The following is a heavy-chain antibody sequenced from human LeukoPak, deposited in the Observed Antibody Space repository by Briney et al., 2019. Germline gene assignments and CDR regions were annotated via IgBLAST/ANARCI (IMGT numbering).Heavy chain of an antibody. Sequence: SETLSLTCAVYGGSFSGYYWSWIRQPPGKGLEWIGEINHSGSTNYNPSLKSRVTISVDTSRNQFSLKLSSVTAADTAVYYCARDRRKDYDFWSGYKNYYYYGMDVWGQGTTVTVSS. CDR3: ARDRRKDYDFWSGYKNYYYYGMDV. V-gene: IGHV4-34*01. D-gene: IGHD3-3*01. CDR2: INHSGST. CDR1: GGSFSGYY. J-gene: IGHJ6*02.